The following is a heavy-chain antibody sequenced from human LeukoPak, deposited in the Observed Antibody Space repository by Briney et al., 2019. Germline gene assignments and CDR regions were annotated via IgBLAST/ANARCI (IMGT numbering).Heavy chain of an antibody. CDR3: AKDSYSSSSTGCMGY. J-gene: IGHJ4*02. CDR2: ISGSGGST. D-gene: IGHD6-6*01. Sequence: GGSLRLSCAASGFTFSSYAMSWVRQAPGKGLEWVSAISGSGGSTYYADSVKGRFTISRDNSKNTLYLQMNSLRAEDTAVYYCAKDSYSSSSTGCMGYWGQGTLVTVSS. CDR1: GFTFSSYA. V-gene: IGHV3-23*01.